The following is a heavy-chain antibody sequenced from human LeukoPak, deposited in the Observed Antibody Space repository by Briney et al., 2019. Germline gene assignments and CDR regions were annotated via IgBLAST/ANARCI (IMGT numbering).Heavy chain of an antibody. CDR2: ISYDGSNK. D-gene: IGHD3-22*01. V-gene: IGHV3-30*03. Sequence: PGGSLRLSCAASGFTFSSYGMHWVRQAPGKGLEWVAVISYDGSNKYYADSVKGRFTISRDNSKNTLYLQMNSLRAEDTAVYYCARALNYDSSGKDYWGQGTLVTVSS. CDR3: ARALNYDSSGKDY. CDR1: GFTFSSYG. J-gene: IGHJ4*02.